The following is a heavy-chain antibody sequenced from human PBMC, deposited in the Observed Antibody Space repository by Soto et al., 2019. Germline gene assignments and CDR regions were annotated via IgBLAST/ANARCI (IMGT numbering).Heavy chain of an antibody. CDR3: TRGVAVAGTGNWFDP. Sequence: EVQLVESGGGLVQPGGSLKLSCAASGFTFSGSAMHWVRQASGKGLEWVGRIRSKANSYATAYAASVKGRFTISRDDSKNTAYLQMNSLKTEDTAVYYCTRGVAVAGTGNWFDPWGQEPWSPSPQ. V-gene: IGHV3-73*02. D-gene: IGHD6-19*01. CDR1: GFTFSGSA. CDR2: IRSKANSYAT. J-gene: IGHJ5*02.